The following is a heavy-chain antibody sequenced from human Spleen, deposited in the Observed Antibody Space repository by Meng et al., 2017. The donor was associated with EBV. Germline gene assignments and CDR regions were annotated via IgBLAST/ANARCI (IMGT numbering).Heavy chain of an antibody. V-gene: IGHV2-5*02. Sequence: LKEACPPRVRPTQTPPLTCTSSGFALSTSGVGVGWIRQPPGKALEWLALIYWDDDKRYSPSLKSRLTITKDTSKNQVVLTMTNMDPVDTATYYCAHSGYSYGFDYWGQGTLVTVSS. CDR2: IYWDDDK. D-gene: IGHD5-18*01. CDR1: GFALSTSGVG. J-gene: IGHJ4*02. CDR3: AHSGYSYGFDY.